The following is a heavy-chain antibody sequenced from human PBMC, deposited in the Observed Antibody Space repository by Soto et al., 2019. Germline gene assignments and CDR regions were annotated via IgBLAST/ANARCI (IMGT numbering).Heavy chain of an antibody. CDR3: ARDRLGYCSSTSCGNGVDV. CDR2: ISAYNGNT. CDR1: GYTFTSYG. J-gene: IGHJ6*02. V-gene: IGHV1-18*04. Sequence: ASVKVSCKASGYTFTSYGISWVRQAPGQGLEWMGWISAYNGNTNYAQKLQGRVTMTTDTSTSTAYMELRSLRSDDTAVYYCARDRLGYCSSTSCGNGVDVWGQGTTVTVSS. D-gene: IGHD2-2*01.